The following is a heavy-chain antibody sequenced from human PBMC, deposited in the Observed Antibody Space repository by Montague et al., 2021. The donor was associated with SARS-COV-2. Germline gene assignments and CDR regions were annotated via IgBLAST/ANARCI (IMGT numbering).Heavy chain of an antibody. J-gene: IGHJ6*02. D-gene: IGHD1-20*01. CDR3: ARGRRRYNWRDETSYYYGMDV. CDR2: INHSGST. V-gene: IGHV4-34*01. Sequence: SETLSLTCAVYGGSLSGYYWSWIRQPPGKGLEWVGEINHSGSTNYNPXXXSRVTISLDTSKNQFSLKLSSVTAADTAVYYCARGRRRYNWRDETSYYYGMDVWGQGTTVPVSS. CDR1: GGSLSGYY.